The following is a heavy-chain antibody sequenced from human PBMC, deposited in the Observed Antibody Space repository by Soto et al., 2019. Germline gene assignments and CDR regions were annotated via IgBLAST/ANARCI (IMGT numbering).Heavy chain of an antibody. V-gene: IGHV4-34*01. CDR1: GGSFSGYY. J-gene: IGHJ5*02. CDR2: INHSGST. Sequence: PSETLSLTCAVYGGSFSGYYWSWIRQPPGKGLECIGEINHSGSTNYNPSLKSRVTISVDTSKNQLSLKLSSVTAADTAVYYCTRGSNYYDSSGYWSRYNWFDPWGQGTLVTVSS. D-gene: IGHD3-22*01. CDR3: TRGSNYYDSSGYWSRYNWFDP.